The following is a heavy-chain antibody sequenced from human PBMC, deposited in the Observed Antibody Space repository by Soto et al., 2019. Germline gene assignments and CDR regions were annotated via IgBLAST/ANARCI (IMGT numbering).Heavy chain of an antibody. V-gene: IGHV2-5*02. D-gene: IGHD3-22*01. CDR1: GFSLSTSGVA. CDR3: AHRHRTYYYDSSGWGFDS. J-gene: IGHJ4*02. Sequence: QITLKESGPTLVKPTQTLTLTCTFSGFSLSTSGVAVGWIRQPPGKALEWLALIYWDDDKRYSPSLKSRLTITKXPXXXQXXLTMTNMDPVDTATFYCAHRHRTYYYDSSGWGFDSWGQGTLVTVSS. CDR2: IYWDDDK.